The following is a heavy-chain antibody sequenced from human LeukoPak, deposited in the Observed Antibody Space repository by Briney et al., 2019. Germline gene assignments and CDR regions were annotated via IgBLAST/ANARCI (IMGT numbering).Heavy chain of an antibody. V-gene: IGHV3-7*01. D-gene: IGHD4-17*01. CDR2: IEGDGSEK. CDR3: AKSYYGDQRQ. Sequence: SGGSLRLSCAASGFTFISFWMNWVRQAPGEGLEWVAKIEGDGSEKYYVDSVKDRFTISRDNAKNSLYLEMNNLRPEDTAVYYCAKSYYGDQRQWGQGTLVTVSS. J-gene: IGHJ4*02. CDR1: GFTFISFW.